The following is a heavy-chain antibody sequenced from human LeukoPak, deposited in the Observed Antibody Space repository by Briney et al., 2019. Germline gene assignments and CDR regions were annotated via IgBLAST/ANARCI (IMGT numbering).Heavy chain of an antibody. J-gene: IGHJ6*03. CDR3: ATNYCSSTGCYNYYYYMDV. D-gene: IGHD2-2*02. V-gene: IGHV1-18*01. Sequence: ASVKVSCKASGYTFTSYGISWVRQAPGQGLEWMGWISAYNGNTNYAQKLQGRVTMTTDTSTSTAYMELRSLRSDDTAVYYCATNYCSSTGCYNYYYYMDVWGKGTTVTVSS. CDR1: GYTFTSYG. CDR2: ISAYNGNT.